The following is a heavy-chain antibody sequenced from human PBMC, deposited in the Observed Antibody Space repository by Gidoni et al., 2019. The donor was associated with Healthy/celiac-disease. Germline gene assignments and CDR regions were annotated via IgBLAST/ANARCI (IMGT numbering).Heavy chain of an antibody. CDR1: GFPFSSYA. CDR3: ATDYAWGVGYAFDI. J-gene: IGHJ3*02. D-gene: IGHD4-17*01. Sequence: EVQLLASVGGLVQPGGSLRLSCAASGFPFSSYAMSWVRQAPGKGLEWVSAISGSGGRKYYADSVKGRFTISRENSKNTLYLQMNSLRAEDTAVYYCATDYAWGVGYAFDIWGQGTMVTVSS. V-gene: IGHV3-23*01. CDR2: ISGSGGRK.